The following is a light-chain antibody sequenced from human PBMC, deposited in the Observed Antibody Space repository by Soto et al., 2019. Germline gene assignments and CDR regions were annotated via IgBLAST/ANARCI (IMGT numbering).Light chain of an antibody. V-gene: IGLV1-44*01. CDR3: AAWDASLDGHVV. J-gene: IGLJ7*01. CDR1: SSNIGSNT. CDR2: NSN. Sequence: QSVLTQPPSASGTPGQRGTISCSGSSSNIGSNTVSWFQQLPGRATKLLLYNSNHRPSGVPDRFSGSKSGTSASMAISELQAEDEADYYCAAWDASLDGHVVFGGGTQLTVL.